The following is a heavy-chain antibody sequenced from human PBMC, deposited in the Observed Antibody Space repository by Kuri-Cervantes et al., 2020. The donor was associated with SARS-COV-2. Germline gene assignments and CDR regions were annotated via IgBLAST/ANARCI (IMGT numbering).Heavy chain of an antibody. CDR2: INPSGGST. Sequence: ASVKVSCKASGYTFTSYYMYWVRQAPGQGLEWMGIINPSGGSTSYAQKFQGRVTMTEDTSTDTAYMELSSLRSEDTAVYYCATNRCTNGVCSVYYFDYWGQGTLVTVSS. D-gene: IGHD2-8*01. CDR1: GYTFTSYY. J-gene: IGHJ4*02. V-gene: IGHV1-46*01. CDR3: ATNRCTNGVCSVYYFDY.